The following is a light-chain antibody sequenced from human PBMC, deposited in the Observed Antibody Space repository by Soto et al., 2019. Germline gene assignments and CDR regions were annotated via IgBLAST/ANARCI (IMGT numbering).Light chain of an antibody. CDR1: RYVDTN. CDR3: QQYNEWPGGT. CDR2: VAS. J-gene: IGKJ1*01. Sequence: EVVMKQSPDTLSVSPGERATLSCRASRYVDTNLAWYPHRPGQAHRLLIYVASTRATGIPARFSGSGSGRDFKLTISSLQAEDFAVYYCQQYNEWPGGTFGQGTKVEIK. V-gene: IGKV3-15*01.